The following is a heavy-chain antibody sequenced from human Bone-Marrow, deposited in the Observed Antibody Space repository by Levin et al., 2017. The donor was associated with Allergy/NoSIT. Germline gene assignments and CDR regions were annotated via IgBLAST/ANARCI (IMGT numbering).Heavy chain of an antibody. Sequence: GESLKISCAASGFTFSNFPMSWVRQAPGKGLEWVAAINHSGLRTYYADSMKGRFTVSRDNSKNALYLQMNGLRADDTAVYYCAKGLTIFGGFDSWGQGTLVTVSS. CDR2: INHSGLRT. D-gene: IGHD3-3*01. CDR3: AKGLTIFGGFDS. V-gene: IGHV3-23*01. J-gene: IGHJ4*02. CDR1: GFTFSNFP.